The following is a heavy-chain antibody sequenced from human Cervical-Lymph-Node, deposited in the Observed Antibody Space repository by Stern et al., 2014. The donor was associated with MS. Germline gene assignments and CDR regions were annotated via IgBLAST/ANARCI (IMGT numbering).Heavy chain of an antibody. Sequence: VPLVESGGGVVQPGRSLRLSCAASGFSFSRYAMHWVRQAPGKGLELVALIWYDGSNPYYADSVTGRFTISRDNFKNTLYLQMNSLRAEDTAVYYCASAYSSSHYYFDYWGQGTLVTVSS. CDR3: ASAYSSSHYYFDY. CDR1: GFSFSRYA. J-gene: IGHJ4*02. CDR2: IWYDGSNP. V-gene: IGHV3-33*01. D-gene: IGHD6-13*01.